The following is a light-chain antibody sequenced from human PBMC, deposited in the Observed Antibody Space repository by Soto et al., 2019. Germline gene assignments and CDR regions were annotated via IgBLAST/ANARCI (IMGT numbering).Light chain of an antibody. V-gene: IGLV1-44*01. CDR3: AEWDDSGVV. Sequence: QSVLTQPPSASGTPGQRVTISCSGSSSNIGSNTVNWYQQLPGTAPKLLIYSNNQRPSGVPDRFSGSKSGTSASLAISGLQSEDEADYYCAEWDDSGVVFGGGTKLTVL. J-gene: IGLJ2*01. CDR1: SSNIGSNT. CDR2: SNN.